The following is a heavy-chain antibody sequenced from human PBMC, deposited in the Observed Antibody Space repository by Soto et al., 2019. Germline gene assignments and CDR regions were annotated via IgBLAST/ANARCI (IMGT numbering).Heavy chain of an antibody. CDR3: ARRKGLTTSWFDP. J-gene: IGHJ5*02. CDR2: INHSGST. V-gene: IGHV4-34*01. Sequence: SETLSLTCAVYGGSFSGYYWSWIRQPPGKGLEWIGEINHSGSTNYNPSLKSRVTISVDTSKNQFSLKLSSVTAADTAVYYCARRKGLTTSWFDPWGQETLVTVSS. D-gene: IGHD4-4*01. CDR1: GGSFSGYY.